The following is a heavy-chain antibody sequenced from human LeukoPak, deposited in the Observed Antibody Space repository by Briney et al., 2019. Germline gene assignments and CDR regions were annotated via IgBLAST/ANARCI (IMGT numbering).Heavy chain of an antibody. Sequence: GGSLRLSCAASGFTFDDYAMHWVRQAPGKGLEWVSLISSNGGSTYYADSVKGRFTISRDNSKNSLYLQMNSLRADDTALYYCAKDSKPSYSSSWNYFDHWGQGTLVTVSS. J-gene: IGHJ4*02. D-gene: IGHD6-13*01. CDR3: AKDSKPSYSSSWNYFDH. CDR1: GFTFDDYA. CDR2: ISSNGGST. V-gene: IGHV3-43D*03.